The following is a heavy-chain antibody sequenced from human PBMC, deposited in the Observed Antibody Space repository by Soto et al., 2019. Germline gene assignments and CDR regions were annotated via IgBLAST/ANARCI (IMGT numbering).Heavy chain of an antibody. Sequence: SETLSLTCTVSGGSISSYYWSWIRQPPGKGLEWIGYIYYSGSTNYNPSLKSRVTISVDTSKNQFSLKLSSVTAADTAVYYCARRLAAAGYNWFDPWGQGTLVTVSS. CDR2: IYYSGST. V-gene: IGHV4-59*08. CDR3: ARRLAAAGYNWFDP. J-gene: IGHJ5*02. D-gene: IGHD6-13*01. CDR1: GGSISSYY.